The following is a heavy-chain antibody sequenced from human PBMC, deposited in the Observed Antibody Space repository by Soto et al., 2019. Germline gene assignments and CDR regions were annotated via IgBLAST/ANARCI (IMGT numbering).Heavy chain of an antibody. CDR1: GFSFTSYG. J-gene: IGHJ4*02. D-gene: IGHD1-1*01. CDR2: VSAHNGYT. CDR3: ARAGTSGAVALCDS. Sequence: QVQLVQSGPDLKKPGASVKVSCNSSGFSFTSYGFSWVRQAPGEGLEWMGWVSAHNGYTTYAQKFMGRVTMPTYPSTNTVYTELMSLTPYDTAVYYFARAGTSGAVALCDSWGQGTLITVSS. V-gene: IGHV1-18*01.